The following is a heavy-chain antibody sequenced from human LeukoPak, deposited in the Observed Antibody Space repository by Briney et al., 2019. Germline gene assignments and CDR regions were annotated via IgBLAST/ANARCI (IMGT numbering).Heavy chain of an antibody. V-gene: IGHV4-38-2*02. CDR1: PYSISSAYY. Sequence: SETLSLTCTVSPYSISSAYYWGWIRQPPGKGLEWIGNIYHSGNTYYNPSLKSRVTISADTSKNQFSLNLSSVTAADTAVYYCASRKLGNDYWGQGTLVTVSS. CDR2: IYHSGNT. D-gene: IGHD7-27*01. J-gene: IGHJ4*02. CDR3: ASRKLGNDY.